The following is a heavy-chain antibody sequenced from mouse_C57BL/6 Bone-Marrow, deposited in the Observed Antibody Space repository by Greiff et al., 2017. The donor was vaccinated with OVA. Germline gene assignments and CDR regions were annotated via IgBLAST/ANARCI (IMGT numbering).Heavy chain of an antibody. J-gene: IGHJ1*03. Sequence: VQLQQSGPGLVQPSQSLSITCTVSGFSLTSYGVHWVRQSPGKGLEWLGVIWSGGSTDYNAAFISRLSISKDNSKSQVFFKMNSLQADDTAIYDCARNWDGYYPYWYFDVWGTGTTVTVSS. D-gene: IGHD2-3*01. CDR2: IWSGGST. V-gene: IGHV2-2*01. CDR3: ARNWDGYYPYWYFDV. CDR1: GFSLTSYG.